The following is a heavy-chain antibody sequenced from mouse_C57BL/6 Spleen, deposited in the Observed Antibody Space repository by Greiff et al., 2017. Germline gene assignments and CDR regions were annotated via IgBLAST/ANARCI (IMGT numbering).Heavy chain of an antibody. Sequence: VQLQQPGAELVKPGASVKMSCKASGYTFPSYWITWVKQRPGQGLEWIGVIYPGSGSTNYNEKFKSKATLTVDTSSSTANMHLSSLTSEYSAVYYCARWDSHYYGDYWGQGTTLTVSA. CDR1: GYTFPSYW. CDR3: ARWDSHYYGDY. CDR2: IYPGSGST. D-gene: IGHD1-2*01. J-gene: IGHJ2*01. V-gene: IGHV1-55*01.